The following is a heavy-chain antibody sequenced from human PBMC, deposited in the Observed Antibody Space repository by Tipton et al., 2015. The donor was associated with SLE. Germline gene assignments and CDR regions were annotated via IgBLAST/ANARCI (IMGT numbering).Heavy chain of an antibody. CDR1: GYTFTGYY. CDR3: ARDDYSDFWSGTYGMDV. V-gene: IGHV1-2*06. Sequence: QSGAEVKKPGASVKVSCKASGYTFTGYYMHWVRQAPGQGLEWMGRINPNSGGTNYAQKFQGRVTMTRDTSISTAYMELSRLRSDDTAVYYCARDDYSDFWSGTYGMDVWGQGTTVTVSS. J-gene: IGHJ6*02. D-gene: IGHD3-3*01. CDR2: INPNSGGT.